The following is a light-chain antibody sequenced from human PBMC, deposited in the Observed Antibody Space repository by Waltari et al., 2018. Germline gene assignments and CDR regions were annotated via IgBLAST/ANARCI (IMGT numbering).Light chain of an antibody. CDR2: EVS. CDR3: SSFAASNTFV. Sequence: QAALTQPPSLSGSPGQSVTISCTGTSSDIGGYNRVSCYQQHPGKAPKLMIYEVSQRPSGVSDRFSGSKSGNTASLTISGLQAEDEADYYCSSFAASNTFVFGGGTRLTVL. J-gene: IGLJ2*01. V-gene: IGLV2-8*01. CDR1: SSDIGGYNR.